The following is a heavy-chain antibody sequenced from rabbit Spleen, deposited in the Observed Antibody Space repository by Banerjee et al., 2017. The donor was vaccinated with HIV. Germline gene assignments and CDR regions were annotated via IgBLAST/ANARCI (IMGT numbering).Heavy chain of an antibody. Sequence: QSLEESGGDLVKPGASLTLTCTASGVSFSSSSYMCWVRQAPGKGLEWIACIDSGSSGFTYFATWAKGRFTISKASSTTVTLQMTSLTAADMATYFCATYVDYDGDFDLWGQGTLVTVS. CDR2: IDSGSSGFT. D-gene: IGHD2-1*01. CDR3: ATYVDYDGDFDL. V-gene: IGHV1S40*01. CDR1: GVSFSSSSY. J-gene: IGHJ4*01.